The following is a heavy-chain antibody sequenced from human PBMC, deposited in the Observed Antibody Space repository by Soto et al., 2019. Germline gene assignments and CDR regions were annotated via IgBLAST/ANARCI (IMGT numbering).Heavy chain of an antibody. V-gene: IGHV3-30*18. CDR2: ISYDGSNK. J-gene: IGHJ4*02. CDR3: AKPSQGYSYGLYYFDY. CDR1: GYIFSSFG. Sequence: GGSLRLSCAASGYIFSSFGMHWVRQAPGKGLEWVAVISYDGSNKYYADSVKGRFTISRDNSKNTLYLQMNSLRAEDTAVYYCAKPSQGYSYGLYYFDYWGQGTLVTVSS. D-gene: IGHD5-18*01.